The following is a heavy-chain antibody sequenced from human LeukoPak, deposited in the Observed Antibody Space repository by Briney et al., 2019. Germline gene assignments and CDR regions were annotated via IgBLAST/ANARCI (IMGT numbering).Heavy chain of an antibody. D-gene: IGHD6-13*01. CDR1: GFTFSNYA. CDR2: ISGGGGST. Sequence: GESLRLSCAASGFTFSNYAMSWVRQAPGKGLEWVSAISGGGGSTYYADSVKGRFTISRDNSKNTLYLQMNSLRADDTAVYYCAKRSLAAAGTPAPFFDYWGQGTLVTVSS. CDR3: AKRSLAAAGTPAPFFDY. J-gene: IGHJ4*02. V-gene: IGHV3-23*01.